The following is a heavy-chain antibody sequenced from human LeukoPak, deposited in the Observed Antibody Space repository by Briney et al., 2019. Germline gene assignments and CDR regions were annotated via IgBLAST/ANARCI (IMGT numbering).Heavy chain of an antibody. CDR2: MNPNNGNA. CDR3: ARAIKTAIDRHWFAP. J-gene: IGHJ5*02. Sequence: GASVKVSCKASGYTFTSHDINWVRQATGQGLEWMGWMNPNNGNAGYAQKFQGRVTITRNTSTNTAYMELSSLRSEDTAVYYCARAIKTAIDRHWFAPWGQGPLVTVSS. V-gene: IGHV1-8*03. CDR1: GYTFTSHD. D-gene: IGHD5-18*01.